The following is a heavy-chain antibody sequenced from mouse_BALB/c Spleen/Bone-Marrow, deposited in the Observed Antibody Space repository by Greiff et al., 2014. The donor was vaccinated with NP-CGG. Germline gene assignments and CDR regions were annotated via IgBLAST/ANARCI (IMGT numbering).Heavy chain of an antibody. CDR2: IYPGNSDT. CDR1: GYTFSNYW. D-gene: IGHD3-1*01. V-gene: IGHV1-5*01. CDR3: TTLARNNFDY. J-gene: IGHJ2*01. Sequence: EVQLQQSGTVLARPGAAVKMSCKASGYTFSNYWMHWIKQRPGQGLEWIGTIYPGNSDTTYNRKFKGKAKLTAVTSTSTAYMELSSLTNEDAAVYYCTTLARNNFDYWGQGTTLTVSS.